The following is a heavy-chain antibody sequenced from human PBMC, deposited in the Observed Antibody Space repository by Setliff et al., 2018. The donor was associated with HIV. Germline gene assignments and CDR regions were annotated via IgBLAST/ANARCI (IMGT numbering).Heavy chain of an antibody. V-gene: IGHV4-39*07. D-gene: IGHD3-22*01. CDR2: IYYSGSA. CDR3: AREGTVGDYYDSSGYYYVGVTNWFDP. J-gene: IGHJ5*02. CDR1: RDSIRNGAYY. Sequence: PSETLSLTCTVSRDSIRNGAYYWGWIRQPPGKGLEWIGSIYYSGSAYYNPSFKSRVTISVDTSKNQFSLKLSSVTAADTAVYYCAREGTVGDYYDSSGYYYVGVTNWFDPWGQGTLVTVSS.